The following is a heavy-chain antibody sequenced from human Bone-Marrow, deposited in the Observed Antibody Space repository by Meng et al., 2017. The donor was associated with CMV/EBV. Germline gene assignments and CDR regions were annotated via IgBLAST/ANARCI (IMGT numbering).Heavy chain of an antibody. CDR2: MNPNSGNT. CDR3: AREGCSSTRCYGGAALGI. J-gene: IGHJ3*02. CDR1: GYTFTSYD. Sequence: ASVKVSCKASGYTFTSYDINWVRQATGQGLEWMGWMNPNSGNTGYAQKFQGRVTMTRNTSISTAYMELSSLRSEDTAVYYCAREGCSSTRCYGGAALGIWGQGTMVTVSS. D-gene: IGHD2-2*01. V-gene: IGHV1-8*01.